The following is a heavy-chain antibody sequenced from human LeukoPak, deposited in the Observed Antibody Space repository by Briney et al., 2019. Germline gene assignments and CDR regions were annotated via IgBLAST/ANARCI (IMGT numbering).Heavy chain of an antibody. CDR3: ARGRICSGGSCYSWGGYYYYYMDV. Sequence: SETLSLTCAVYGGSFSGYYWSWIRQPPGKGLEWIGEINHSGSTNYHPSLKSRVTISVDTSKNQFSLKLSSVTAADTAVYYCARGRICSGGSCYSWGGYYYYYMDVWGKGTTVTVSS. CDR1: GGSFSGYY. CDR2: INHSGST. V-gene: IGHV4-34*01. D-gene: IGHD2-15*01. J-gene: IGHJ6*03.